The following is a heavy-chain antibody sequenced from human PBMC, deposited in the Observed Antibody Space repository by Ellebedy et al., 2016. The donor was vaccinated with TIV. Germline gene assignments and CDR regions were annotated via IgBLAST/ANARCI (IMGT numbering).Heavy chain of an antibody. Sequence: GESLKISCEASGFTFSSYAMNWVRQAPGKGLEWVSSISSTSSYIFYADSVKGRLTISRDNAKNSLYLQMNSLRAEDTAVYYCARDGRIAVAGTSDYWGQGILVTVSS. CDR1: GFTFSSYA. V-gene: IGHV3-21*01. D-gene: IGHD6-19*01. CDR3: ARDGRIAVAGTSDY. CDR2: ISSTSSYI. J-gene: IGHJ4*02.